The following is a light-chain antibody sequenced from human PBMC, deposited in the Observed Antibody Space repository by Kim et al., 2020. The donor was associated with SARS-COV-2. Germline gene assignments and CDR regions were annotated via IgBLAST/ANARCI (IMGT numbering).Light chain of an antibody. V-gene: IGKV1-17*01. CDR1: QDIRND. CDR3: LQHNTYPIT. Sequence: ASVGDRGTLTCRASQDIRNDLGWYQQNPGRAPKRLIYGASSLQSGVPSRFSGSGSGTEFTLTISSLQPEDFATYFCLQHNTYPITIGQRTRLEIK. CDR2: GAS. J-gene: IGKJ5*01.